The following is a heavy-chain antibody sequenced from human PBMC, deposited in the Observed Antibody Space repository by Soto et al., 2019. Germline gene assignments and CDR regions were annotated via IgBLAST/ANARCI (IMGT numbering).Heavy chain of an antibody. Sequence: GGSLRLSCAASGFTFDDYAMHWVRQAPGKGLEWVSGISWNSGSIGYADSVKGRFTISRDNAKNSLYLQMNSLRAEDTALYYCAKELVATTNHYGMDVWGQGTTVTVSS. CDR3: AKELVATTNHYGMDV. D-gene: IGHD5-12*01. CDR1: GFTFDDYA. V-gene: IGHV3-9*01. J-gene: IGHJ6*02. CDR2: ISWNSGSI.